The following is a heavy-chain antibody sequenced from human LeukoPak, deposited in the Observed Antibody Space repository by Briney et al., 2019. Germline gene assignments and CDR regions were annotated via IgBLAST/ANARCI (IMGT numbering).Heavy chain of an antibody. V-gene: IGHV1-8*03. CDR3: ARGHDSSGYSDRDAFDI. Sequence: ASVKVSCKASGYTFTSYDINWVRQATGQGLEWMGWMNPNSGNTGYAQKFQGRVTITRNTSISTAYMELSSLRSEDTAVYYCARGHDSSGYSDRDAFDIWGQGTMVTVSS. J-gene: IGHJ3*02. CDR2: MNPNSGNT. CDR1: GYTFTSYD. D-gene: IGHD3-22*01.